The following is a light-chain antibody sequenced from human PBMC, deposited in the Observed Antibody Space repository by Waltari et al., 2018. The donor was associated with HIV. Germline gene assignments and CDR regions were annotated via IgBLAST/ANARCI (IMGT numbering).Light chain of an antibody. Sequence: DVVMTQSPVSLAVTPGEPASITCRASQSLLRSNGYNYLDWYLRKPGQSPRLLIFLGSRRASGVPDRFSGSGSGTEFTLKISRAEAEDVGIYYCMQALQSPTFGPGTKVDLK. CDR1: QSLLRSNGYNY. CDR3: MQALQSPT. CDR2: LGS. J-gene: IGKJ3*01. V-gene: IGKV2-28*01.